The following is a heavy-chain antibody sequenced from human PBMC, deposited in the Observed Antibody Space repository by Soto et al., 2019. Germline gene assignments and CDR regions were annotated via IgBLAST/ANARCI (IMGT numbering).Heavy chain of an antibody. CDR2: IYSGGST. J-gene: IGHJ4*02. V-gene: IGHV3-53*04. CDR3: ARDSLFGSSWLARDY. CDR1: GFTVSSNY. D-gene: IGHD6-13*01. Sequence: GGSLRLSCAASGFTVSSNYMSWVRQAPGKGLEWVSVIYSGGSTYYADSVKGRFTISRHNSKNTLYLQMNSLRAEDTAVYYCARDSLFGSSWLARDYWGQGTLVTVSS.